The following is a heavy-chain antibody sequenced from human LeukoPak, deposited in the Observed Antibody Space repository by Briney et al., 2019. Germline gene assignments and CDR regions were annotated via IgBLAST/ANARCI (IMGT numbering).Heavy chain of an antibody. CDR3: AKEDMVRGVISPNNWSTP. CDR1: GFTFDDYA. J-gene: IGHJ5*02. Sequence: GGSLRLSCAASGFTFDDYAMHWVRQAPGKGLEWVSGISWNSGSIGYADSVKGRFTISRDNAKNSLYLQMNSLRAEDMALYYCAKEDMVRGVISPNNWSTPGAREPWSPSPQ. V-gene: IGHV3-9*03. D-gene: IGHD3-10*01. CDR2: ISWNSGSI.